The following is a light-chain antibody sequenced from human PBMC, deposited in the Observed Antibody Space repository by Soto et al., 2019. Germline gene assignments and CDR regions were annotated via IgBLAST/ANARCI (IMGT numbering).Light chain of an antibody. CDR2: AAS. J-gene: IGKJ1*01. CDR3: QQYTNTNNPWM. CDR1: QGIAGY. V-gene: IGKV1-9*01. Sequence: DIQLTQSPSFLSASVGDRVTITCRASQGIAGYLAWYQQKPRKAPKLLIYAASTLQSGVPSRFSGSGSGTEFTLTISSLQPEDFATYYCQQYTNTNNPWMFGQGTKVEI.